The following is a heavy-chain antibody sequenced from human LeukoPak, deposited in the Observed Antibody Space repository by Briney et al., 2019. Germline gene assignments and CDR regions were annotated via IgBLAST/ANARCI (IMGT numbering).Heavy chain of an antibody. J-gene: IGHJ4*02. CDR3: ARDYGGFGELLSPRSDY. CDR2: ISAYNGNT. V-gene: IGHV1-18*01. D-gene: IGHD3-10*01. Sequence: ASVKVSCKASGYTFTNYGFSWVRQAPGQGLEWMGWISAYNGNTNYAQKIQGRVTMTTDTSTSTAYMELGSLRSDDTAVYYCARDYGGFGELLSPRSDYWGQGTLVTVSS. CDR1: GYTFTNYG.